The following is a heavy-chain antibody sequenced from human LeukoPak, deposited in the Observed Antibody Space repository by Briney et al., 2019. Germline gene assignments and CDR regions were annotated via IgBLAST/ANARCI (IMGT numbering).Heavy chain of an antibody. CDR1: GFTFDDYA. CDR3: AKDKKGYGSGSYLPYYYYGMDV. Sequence: GGSLRLSCAASGFTFDDYAMHWVRQAPGKGLEWVSGISWNSGSIGYADSVKGRFTISRDNAKNSLYLQMNSLRAEDTALYYCAKDKKGYGSGSYLPYYYYGMDVWGQGTTVTVSS. D-gene: IGHD3-10*01. CDR2: ISWNSGSI. J-gene: IGHJ6*02. V-gene: IGHV3-9*01.